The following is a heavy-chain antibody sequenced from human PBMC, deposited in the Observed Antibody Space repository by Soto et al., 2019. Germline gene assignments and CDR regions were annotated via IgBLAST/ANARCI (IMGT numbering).Heavy chain of an antibody. D-gene: IGHD3-22*01. CDR1: EGTFSSYA. J-gene: IGHJ3*02. V-gene: IGHV1-69*13. Sequence: AAKVLCKASEGTFSSYAISWVRRYRGQGLEWMGGIIPIFGTANYAQRFQGRVTITADESTSTAYMELSSLRSEDTAVYYCARDRTYDSSGSAFDIWGQGTMVTVSS. CDR3: ARDRTYDSSGSAFDI. CDR2: IIPIFGTA.